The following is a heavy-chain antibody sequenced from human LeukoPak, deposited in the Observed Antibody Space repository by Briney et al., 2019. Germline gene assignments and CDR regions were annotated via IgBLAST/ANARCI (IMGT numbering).Heavy chain of an antibody. V-gene: IGHV1-69*04. Sequence: ASVKVSCKASGGTFSSYAISWVRQAPGQGLEWMGRIIPILGIANYAQKFQGRVTITADKSTSTAYMELSSLRSEDTAVYYCAREDDYYDSSGYAYFQHWGQGTLVTVSS. CDR2: IIPILGIA. CDR3: AREDDYYDSSGYAYFQH. J-gene: IGHJ1*01. D-gene: IGHD3-22*01. CDR1: GGTFSSYA.